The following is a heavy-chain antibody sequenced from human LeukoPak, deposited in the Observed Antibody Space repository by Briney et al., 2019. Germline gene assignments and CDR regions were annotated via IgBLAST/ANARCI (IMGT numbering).Heavy chain of an antibody. CDR3: ARIALYGDTAFYSGCYYYYYPMDV. Sequence: GGSLRLSCAASGFTLNTYSMNWVRQAPGKGLEWVSSISSTGSDMYYVDSVKGRFTISRDNAKNSLFLQVNSLRAEDTAVYYCARIALYGDTAFYSGCYYYYYPMDVWGQGTTVTVSS. D-gene: IGHD3-10*01. J-gene: IGHJ6*02. CDR2: ISSTGSDM. CDR1: GFTLNTYS. V-gene: IGHV3-21*01.